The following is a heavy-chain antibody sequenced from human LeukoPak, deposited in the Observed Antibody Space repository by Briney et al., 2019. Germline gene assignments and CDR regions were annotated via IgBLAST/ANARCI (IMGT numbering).Heavy chain of an antibody. CDR2: ISGSGGST. D-gene: IGHD5-24*01. Sequence: QTGGSLRLSCAASGFTFSSYAMSWVRQPPGKGLEWVSAISGSGGSTYSADSVKGRFTISRDNSKNTLYLQMNSLRAEDTAVYYCAKEGRWLQREYLDYWGQGTLVTVSS. J-gene: IGHJ4*02. CDR3: AKEGRWLQREYLDY. CDR1: GFTFSSYA. V-gene: IGHV3-23*01.